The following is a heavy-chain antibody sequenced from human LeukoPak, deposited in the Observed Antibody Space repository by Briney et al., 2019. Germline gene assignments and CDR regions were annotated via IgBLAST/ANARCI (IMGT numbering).Heavy chain of an antibody. J-gene: IGHJ6*02. V-gene: IGHV1-69*13. D-gene: IGHD2-2*01. CDR2: IIPIFGTA. CDR1: GGTFSSYA. CDR3: ARGPAAYCSSTSCRYYYYYGMDV. Sequence: GASVKVSCKASGGTFSSYAISWVRQAPGQGLEWMGGIIPIFGTANYAQKFQGRVTITADESTSTAYMELSSLRAEDTAVYYRARGPAAYCSSTSCRYYYYYGMDVWGQGTTVTVSS.